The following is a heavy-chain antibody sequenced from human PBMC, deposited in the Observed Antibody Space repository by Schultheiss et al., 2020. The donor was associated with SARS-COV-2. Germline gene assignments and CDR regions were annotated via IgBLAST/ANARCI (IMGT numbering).Heavy chain of an antibody. CDR1: GGTFRSYA. CDR3: ARFEGRIITGKIFDY. V-gene: IGHV1-69*13. CDR2: IIPIFGTA. D-gene: IGHD1-20*01. Sequence: SVKVSCKASGGTFRSYAISWVRQAPGQGLEWMGGIIPIFGTANYAQKFQGRVTITADESTSTAYMELSSLRSEDTAVYYCARFEGRIITGKIFDYWGQGTLVTVSS. J-gene: IGHJ4*02.